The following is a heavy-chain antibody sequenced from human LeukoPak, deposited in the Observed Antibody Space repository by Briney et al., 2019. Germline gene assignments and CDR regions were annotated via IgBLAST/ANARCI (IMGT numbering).Heavy chain of an antibody. J-gene: IGHJ4*02. D-gene: IGHD5-18*01. CDR3: AKDRDYTAQSPVDY. Sequence: GGSLRLSCAASGFTFSSYEMNWVRQAPGKGLEWVSYISSSGSTIYYADSVKGRFTISRDNSKNTLYLQMNSLRAEDTAVYYCAKDRDYTAQSPVDYWGQGTLVTVSS. CDR1: GFTFSSYE. CDR2: ISSSGSTI. V-gene: IGHV3-48*03.